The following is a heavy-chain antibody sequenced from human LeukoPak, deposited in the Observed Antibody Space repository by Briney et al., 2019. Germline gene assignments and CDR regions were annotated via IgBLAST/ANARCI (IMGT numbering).Heavy chain of an antibody. V-gene: IGHV1-46*01. CDR3: ARIPPYGDTDDY. CDR2: INPSGGST. Sequence: ASVKVSCKVSGYTLTELSMHWVRQAPGQGLEWMGMINPSGGSTSYAQKFQGRVTMTRGTSTSTVYMELSSLRSEDTAVYHCARIPPYGDTDDYWGQGTLVTVSS. J-gene: IGHJ4*02. D-gene: IGHD4-17*01. CDR1: GYTLTELS.